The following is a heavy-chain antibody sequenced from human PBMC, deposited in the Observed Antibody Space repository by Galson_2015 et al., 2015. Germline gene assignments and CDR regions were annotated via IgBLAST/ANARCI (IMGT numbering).Heavy chain of an antibody. Sequence: SVKVSCKASGYTFTSYYMHWVRQAPGQGLEWMGGIIPIFGTANYAQKFQGRVTITADESTSTAYMELSSLRSEDTAVYYCAAPGGYCSGGSCPDAFDIWGQGTMVTVSS. CDR1: GYTFTSYY. J-gene: IGHJ3*02. CDR2: IIPIFGTA. D-gene: IGHD2-15*01. V-gene: IGHV1-69*13. CDR3: AAPGGYCSGGSCPDAFDI.